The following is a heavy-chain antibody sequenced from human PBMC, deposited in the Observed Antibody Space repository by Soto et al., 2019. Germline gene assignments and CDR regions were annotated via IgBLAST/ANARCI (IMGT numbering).Heavy chain of an antibody. J-gene: IGHJ4*02. V-gene: IGHV4-39*01. D-gene: IGHD2-2*01. Sequence: PSETLSLTCTVSNFSVLTSIYYWAWIRQPPGKGLEWVGTVYYTGTTYYNPSLQSRVTISIDTSKNQFSLNLNSVTAADTAVYYCARNWNLALVPAAYFDSWRQGTLVTVSS. CDR3: ARNWNLALVPAAYFDS. CDR1: NFSVLTSIYY. CDR2: VYYTGTT.